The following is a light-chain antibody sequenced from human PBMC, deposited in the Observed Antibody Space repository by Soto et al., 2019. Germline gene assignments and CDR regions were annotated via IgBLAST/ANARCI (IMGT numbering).Light chain of an antibody. CDR3: QHYSNWPPA. CDR1: ESVHRN. Sequence: EVVMTQSPATLSVSPGERVTLSCRASESVHRNLAWYQQKPGQGPSLLIYYASTRATGVPDRFPGSWSGTEFTLTISRLQSGDFGVYHCQHYSNWPPAFGPGTKVEIK. V-gene: IGKV3-15*01. CDR2: YAS. J-gene: IGKJ3*01.